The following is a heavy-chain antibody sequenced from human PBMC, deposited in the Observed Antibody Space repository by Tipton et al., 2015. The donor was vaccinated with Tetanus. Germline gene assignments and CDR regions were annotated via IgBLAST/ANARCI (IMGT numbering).Heavy chain of an antibody. CDR2: IFYNGDP. D-gene: IGHD3-3*01. Sequence: PGLVKPSGTLSLTCTVSGGSITNYYWNWIRQSPGKGLEWLGNIFYNGDPDYNSSLQSRATISLDTAKSHFSLRLRSVTAADTAVYYCVRSHVFRLTLFGEEIPRSGRFDPWGQGTLVTVSS. J-gene: IGHJ5*02. CDR1: GGSITNYY. CDR3: VRSHVFRLTLFGEEIPRSGRFDP. V-gene: IGHV4-59*07.